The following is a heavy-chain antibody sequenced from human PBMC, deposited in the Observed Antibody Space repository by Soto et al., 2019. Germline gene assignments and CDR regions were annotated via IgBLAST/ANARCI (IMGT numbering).Heavy chain of an antibody. D-gene: IGHD2-15*01. CDR3: ARGPHIAVDHYKKYYFDY. CDR1: GYTFTYNF. CDR2: INPSGGIT. J-gene: IGHJ4*02. Sequence: ASVKVSCKASGYTFTYNFMHWVRQAPGQGLEWMGIINPSGGITRAAQKFQGRVTMTRDTSTSTVYMELSSLRSEDTAVYYCARGPHIAVDHYKKYYFDYWGQGTLVTVSS. V-gene: IGHV1-46*01.